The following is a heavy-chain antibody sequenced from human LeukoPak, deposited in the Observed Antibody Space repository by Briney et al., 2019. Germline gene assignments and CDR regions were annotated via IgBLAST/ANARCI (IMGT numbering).Heavy chain of an antibody. V-gene: IGHV1-2*02. D-gene: IGHD6-13*01. CDR2: INPNSGET. CDR1: GYTFTGYY. CDR3: ARDKQQLEYYYYYYYMDV. Sequence: ASVKVSCKASGYTFTGYYMHWVRQAPGQGLEWMGWINPNSGETNYAQKFQGRVTMTRDTSISTAYMELSRLRSDDTAVYYCARDKQQLEYYYYYYYMDVWGKGTTVTISS. J-gene: IGHJ6*03.